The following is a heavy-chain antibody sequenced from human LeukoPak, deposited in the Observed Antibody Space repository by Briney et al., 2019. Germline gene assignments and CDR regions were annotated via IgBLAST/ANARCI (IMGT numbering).Heavy chain of an antibody. D-gene: IGHD4-17*01. J-gene: IGHJ4*02. CDR2: SRNKANSYST. CDR3: AKDDHGNYGTIGY. Sequence: GGSLRLSCAASGFTFSDHYMDWVRQAPGKGLEWVGRSRNKANSYSTEYAASVNGRFTVSRDESKNLLYLHMNSLKIEDTAVYYCAKDDHGNYGTIGYWGQGTVVTVSS. V-gene: IGHV3-72*01. CDR1: GFTFSDHY.